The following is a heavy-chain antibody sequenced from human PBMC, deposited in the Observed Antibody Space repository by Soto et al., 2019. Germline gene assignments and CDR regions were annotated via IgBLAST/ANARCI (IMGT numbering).Heavy chain of an antibody. CDR3: ARGLRVATIDYYYYYMDV. CDR2: IYYSGST. Sequence: SETLSLTCTVSGGSISSYYWSWIRQPPGKGLEWIGYIYYSGSTNYNPSLKSRVTISVDTSKNQFSLKLSSVTAADTAVYYCARGLRVATIDYYYYYMDVWGKGTTVT. CDR1: GGSISSYY. D-gene: IGHD5-12*01. J-gene: IGHJ6*03. V-gene: IGHV4-59*08.